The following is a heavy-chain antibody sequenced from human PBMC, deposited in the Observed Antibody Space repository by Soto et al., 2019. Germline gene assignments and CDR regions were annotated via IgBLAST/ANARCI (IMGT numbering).Heavy chain of an antibody. Sequence: ASVKVSCKASGYTFTSYGISWVRQAPGQGLEWMGWISAYNGNTNYAQKLQGRVTMTTDTSTSTAYMELRSLRSDDTDVYYCARDRVPYCDILTGRRDAFDIWGQGTMVTVSS. V-gene: IGHV1-18*01. J-gene: IGHJ3*02. CDR2: ISAYNGNT. D-gene: IGHD3-9*01. CDR1: GYTFTSYG. CDR3: ARDRVPYCDILTGRRDAFDI.